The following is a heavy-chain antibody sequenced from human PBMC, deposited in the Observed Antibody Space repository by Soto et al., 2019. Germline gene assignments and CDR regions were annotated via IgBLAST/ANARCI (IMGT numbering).Heavy chain of an antibody. J-gene: IGHJ4*02. CDR1: GYTFTSYG. Sequence: ASVKVSCKASGYTFTSYGISWVRQAPGQGLEWMGWISAYNGNTNYAQKLQGRVTMTTDTSTSTAYMELRSLRSDDTAVYYCARVVREGYSSSYWYYYYGSGGPDVWGPGTLVTVSS. CDR3: ARVVREGYSSSYWYYYYGSGGPDV. CDR2: ISAYNGNT. V-gene: IGHV1-18*04. D-gene: IGHD6-6*01.